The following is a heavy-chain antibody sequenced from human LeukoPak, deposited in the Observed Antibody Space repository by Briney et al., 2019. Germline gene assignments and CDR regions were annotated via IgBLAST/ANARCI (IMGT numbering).Heavy chain of an antibody. V-gene: IGHV4-38-2*02. CDR1: GYSISSGYY. CDR2: IYHSGST. D-gene: IGHD1-26*01. CDR3: ARDRIDSWITRSFYYYYGMDV. J-gene: IGHJ6*04. Sequence: PSETLSLTCAVSGYSISSGYYWGWIRQPPGKGLEWIGSIYHSGSTYYNPSLKSRVTISVDTSKNQFSLKLSSVTAADTAMYYCARDRIDSWITRSFYYYYGMDVWGKGTTVTVSS.